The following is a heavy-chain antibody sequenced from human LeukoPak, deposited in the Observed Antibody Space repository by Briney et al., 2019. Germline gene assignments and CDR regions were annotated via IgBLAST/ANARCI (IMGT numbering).Heavy chain of an antibody. D-gene: IGHD3-3*01. CDR2: MNPNSGNT. Sequence: GASVKVSCKASGYTFTSYDINWVRQATGQGLEWMGWMNPNSGNTGYAQKFQGRVTMTRNTSISTAYMELSSLRSDDTAVYYCARDADFWSGSLDYWGQGTLVTVSS. CDR3: ARDADFWSGSLDY. CDR1: GYTFTSYD. J-gene: IGHJ4*02. V-gene: IGHV1-8*01.